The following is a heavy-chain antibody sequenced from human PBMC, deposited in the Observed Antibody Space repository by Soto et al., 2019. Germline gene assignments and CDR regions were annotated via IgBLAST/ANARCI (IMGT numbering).Heavy chain of an antibody. CDR2: INQDGSEK. CDR3: SGGVGDAI. V-gene: IGHV3-7*04. CDR1: GFSFRSDW. J-gene: IGHJ4*02. D-gene: IGHD1-26*01. Sequence: EDQLVESGGGLVHPGGSLRLTCAVSGFSFRSDWMNWVRQAPGKGLEWVAHINQDGSEKYYLDSVKGRFTIFRDNAKNSLYLQMNSLRVEDTAVYYCSGGVGDAIWGQGTLVTVSS.